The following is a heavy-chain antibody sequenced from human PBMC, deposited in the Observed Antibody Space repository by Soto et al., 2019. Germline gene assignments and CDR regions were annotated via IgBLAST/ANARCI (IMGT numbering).Heavy chain of an antibody. J-gene: IGHJ4*02. D-gene: IGHD3-3*01. V-gene: IGHV3-23*01. Sequence: ACSLRLSCASCGFTFSSYAMSWVRQAPGKGLEWVSAISGSGGSTYYADSVKGRFTISRDNSKNTLYLQMNSLRAEDTAVYYCAKDFFEALWGQGTLVTVSS. CDR2: ISGSGGST. CDR1: GFTFSSYA. CDR3: AKDFFEAL.